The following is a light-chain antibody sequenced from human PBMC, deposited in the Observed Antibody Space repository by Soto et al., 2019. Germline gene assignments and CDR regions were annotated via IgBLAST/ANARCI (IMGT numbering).Light chain of an antibody. CDR2: KAS. J-gene: IGKJ5*01. CDR1: QSISSW. CDR3: QQYNSYPT. V-gene: IGKV1-5*03. Sequence: IQMTQSPATLSESVGDRVTITYLASQSISSWLAWYQQKPGKAPKLLIYKASSLESGVPSRFSGSGSGTEFTLTISSLQPDDFATYYCQQYNSYPTFGQGTRLEIK.